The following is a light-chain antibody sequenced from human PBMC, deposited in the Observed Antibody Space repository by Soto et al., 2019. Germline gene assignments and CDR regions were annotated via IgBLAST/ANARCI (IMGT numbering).Light chain of an antibody. CDR3: SSYTSSSVI. Sequence: QSALTQPASVSGSPGQSITISCTGTSSDVGGYNYVFWYQQHPGKAPKVMIHDVSNRPSGVSNRFSGSKSGNTASLTISGLQAEYEADYYCSSYTSSSVIFGGGTKDTVL. V-gene: IGLV2-14*01. CDR1: SSDVGGYNY. J-gene: IGLJ2*01. CDR2: DVS.